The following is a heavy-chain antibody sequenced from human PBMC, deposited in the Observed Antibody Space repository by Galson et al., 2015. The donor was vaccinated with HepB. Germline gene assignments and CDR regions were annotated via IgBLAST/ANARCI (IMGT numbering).Heavy chain of an antibody. CDR3: THRGVMEYKYVDY. CDR2: IKSKAEGGTT. Sequence: SLRLSCAASGFTFINAWMTWVRQAPGKGLEWVGRIKSKAEGGTTDYAAPVKGRFIISRDDSRKTLFLQMNSLETEDTAVYYCTHRGVMEYKYVDYWGQGTLVTVSS. J-gene: IGHJ4*02. CDR1: GFTFINAW. V-gene: IGHV3-15*01. D-gene: IGHD1-1*01.